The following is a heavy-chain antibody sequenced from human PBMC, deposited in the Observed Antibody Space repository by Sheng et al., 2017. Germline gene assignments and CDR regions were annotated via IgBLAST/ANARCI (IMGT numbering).Heavy chain of an antibody. CDR3: ASLEKRYDSSGYYSWYFDY. CDR1: GGSFSGYY. D-gene: IGHD3-22*01. CDR2: INHSGST. Sequence: QVQLQQWGAGLLKPSETLSLTCAVYGGSFSGYYWSWMRQPPGKGLEWIGEINHSGSTNYNPSLKSRVTISVDTSKNQFSLKLSSVTAADTAVYYCASLEKRYDSSGYYSWYFDYWGQGTLVTVSS. J-gene: IGHJ4*02. V-gene: IGHV4-34*01.